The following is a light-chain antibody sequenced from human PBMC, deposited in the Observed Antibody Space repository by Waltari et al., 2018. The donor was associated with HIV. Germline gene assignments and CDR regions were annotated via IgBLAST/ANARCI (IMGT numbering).Light chain of an antibody. J-gene: IGKJ2*01. CDR3: QQSYSTPPYT. V-gene: IGKV1-39*01. Sequence: DIQMTQSPLALSSSVGDRVPLTCRASQNIGNYVNWYRQKVGEAPEPLVFAATSLHHGVPSRFSASGAGTDFTLTIAGLEPEDFAMYFCQQSYSTPPYTFGQGT. CDR1: QNIGNY. CDR2: AAT.